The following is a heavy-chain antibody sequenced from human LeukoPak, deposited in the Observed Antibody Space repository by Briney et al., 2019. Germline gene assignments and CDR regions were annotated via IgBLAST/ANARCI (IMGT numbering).Heavy chain of an antibody. J-gene: IGHJ4*02. D-gene: IGHD3-10*01. V-gene: IGHV3-48*03. CDR1: GFTFSSYE. CDR2: INYNGESI. CDR3: ARAGSMVRGVSLPYYFDY. Sequence: GGSLRLSCAASGFTFSSYEMNWVRQAPGKGLEWLSYINYNGESIYYADSVKGRFTISRDNAKNSLYLQMNSLRAEDTAVYYCARAGSMVRGVSLPYYFDYWGQGTLVTVSS.